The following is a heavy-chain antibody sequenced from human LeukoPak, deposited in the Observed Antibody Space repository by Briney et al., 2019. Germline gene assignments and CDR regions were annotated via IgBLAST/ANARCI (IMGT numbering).Heavy chain of an antibody. Sequence: PGGSLRLSCAASGFTFSTYGITWVRQAPGKGLEWVSAISGRADLTFYADSVKGRFTISRDNSKNTLYLQMNSLRAEDTAVYYCANSKAVAGTFDYWGQGTLVTVSS. D-gene: IGHD6-19*01. CDR2: ISGRADLT. CDR3: ANSKAVAGTFDY. CDR1: GFTFSTYG. J-gene: IGHJ4*02. V-gene: IGHV3-23*01.